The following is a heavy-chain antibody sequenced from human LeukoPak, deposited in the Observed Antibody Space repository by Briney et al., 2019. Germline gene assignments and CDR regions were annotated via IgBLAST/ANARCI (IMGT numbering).Heavy chain of an antibody. CDR3: ARDGEGGELTPMVTNLDY. CDR2: INPNSGGT. D-gene: IGHD5-18*01. J-gene: IGHJ4*02. CDR1: GYTFTSYG. V-gene: IGHV1-2*06. Sequence: GASVKVSCKASGYTFTSYGISWVRQAPGQGLEWMGRINPNSGGTYYAQKFQGRVTMTRDTSINTAYMELSRLTSDDTAVYFCARDGEGGELTPMVTNLDYWGQGTLVTVSS.